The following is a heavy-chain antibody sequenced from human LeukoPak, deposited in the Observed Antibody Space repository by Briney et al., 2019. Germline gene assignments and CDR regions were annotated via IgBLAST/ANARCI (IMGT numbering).Heavy chain of an antibody. Sequence: GGSLRLSCAASGFTVSSNYMSWVRQAPGKGLERVSVIYSGGSTYYADSVKGRFTISRDNSKNTLYLQMNSLRAEDTAVYYCARGTSWSSGYYYDYWGQGTLVTVSS. CDR3: ARGTSWSSGYYYDY. D-gene: IGHD3-22*01. J-gene: IGHJ4*02. CDR2: IYSGGST. V-gene: IGHV3-66*01. CDR1: GFTVSSNY.